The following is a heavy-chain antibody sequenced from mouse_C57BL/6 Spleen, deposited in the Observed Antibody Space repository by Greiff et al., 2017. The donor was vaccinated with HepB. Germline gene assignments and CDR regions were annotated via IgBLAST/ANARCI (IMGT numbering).Heavy chain of an antibody. CDR3: ASGDYYWYFDV. CDR2: IYPGDGDT. Sequence: QVQLKQSGPELVKPGASVKISCKASGYAFSSSWMNWVKQRPGKGLEWIGRIYPGDGDTNYNGKFKGKATLTADKSSSTAYMQLSSLTSEDSAVYFCASGDYYWYFDVWGTGTTVTVSS. D-gene: IGHD2-4*01. J-gene: IGHJ1*03. V-gene: IGHV1-82*01. CDR1: GYAFSSSW.